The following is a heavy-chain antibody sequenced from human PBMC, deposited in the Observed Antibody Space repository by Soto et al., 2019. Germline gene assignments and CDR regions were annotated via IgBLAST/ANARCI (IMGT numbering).Heavy chain of an antibody. J-gene: IGHJ5*02. Sequence: GESLKISCKGSGYSFTSYWIGWVRQMPGKGLEWMGIIYPGDSDTRYSPSFQGQVTISADKSISTAYLQWSSLKASDTAMYYCARSHQNPPPDGYNYNWFDPWGQGTLVTVSS. CDR1: GYSFTSYW. V-gene: IGHV5-51*01. D-gene: IGHD1-1*01. CDR2: IYPGDSDT. CDR3: ARSHQNPPPDGYNYNWFDP.